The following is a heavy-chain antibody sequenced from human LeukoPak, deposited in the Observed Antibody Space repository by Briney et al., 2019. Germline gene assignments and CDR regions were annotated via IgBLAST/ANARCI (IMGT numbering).Heavy chain of an antibody. V-gene: IGHV1-69*13. J-gene: IGHJ3*02. CDR3: ASPTGGDAFDI. Sequence: SVKASCKASGGTFSSYAISWVRQAPGQGLEWMGGIIPIFGTANYAQKFQGRVTITADESTSTAYMELSSLRSEDTAVYYCASPTGGDAFDIWGQGTMVTVSS. D-gene: IGHD7-27*01. CDR2: IIPIFGTA. CDR1: GGTFSSYA.